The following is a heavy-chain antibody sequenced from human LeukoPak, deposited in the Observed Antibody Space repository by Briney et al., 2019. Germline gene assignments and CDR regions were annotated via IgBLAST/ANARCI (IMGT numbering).Heavy chain of an antibody. Sequence: PGGSLRLSCAASGFTFSSYAMNWVRQAPGKGLEWVSAISGSGGSTYYADSVKGRFTISRDNSKNTLYLQMNSLRAEDTAVYYCAKVSSGWYGEYYFDYWGQGTLVTVSS. CDR2: ISGSGGST. V-gene: IGHV3-23*01. J-gene: IGHJ4*02. CDR1: GFTFSSYA. CDR3: AKVSSGWYGEYYFDY. D-gene: IGHD6-19*01.